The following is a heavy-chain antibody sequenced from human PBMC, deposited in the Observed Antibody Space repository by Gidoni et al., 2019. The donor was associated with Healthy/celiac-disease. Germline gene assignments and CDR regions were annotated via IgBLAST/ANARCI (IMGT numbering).Heavy chain of an antibody. Sequence: QVQLVESGGGVVQPGRSLRLSCAASGFPFSSYGMHWVRQAPGKGLEWVAVISYDGSNKYYADSVKGRFTISRDNSKNTLYLQMNSLRAEDTAVYYCAKGARYDILTGYYRFSVPIDYWGQGTLVTVSS. V-gene: IGHV3-30*18. CDR1: GFPFSSYG. D-gene: IGHD3-9*01. CDR2: ISYDGSNK. CDR3: AKGARYDILTGYYRFSVPIDY. J-gene: IGHJ4*02.